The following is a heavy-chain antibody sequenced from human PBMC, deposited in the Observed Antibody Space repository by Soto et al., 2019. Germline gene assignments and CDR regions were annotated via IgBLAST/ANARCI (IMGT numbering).Heavy chain of an antibody. V-gene: IGHV4-31*03. CDR1: GGSISSGGYY. J-gene: IGHJ6*03. D-gene: IGHD3-10*01. CDR3: AITIHPSGSYQEYYYYYYMDV. Sequence: ASETLSLTCTVSGGSISSGGYYWSWIRQHPGKGLEWIGYIYYSGSTYYNPSLKSRVTISVDTSKNQFSLKLSSVTAADTAVYYCAITIHPSGSYQEYYYYYYMDVWGKGTTVTVSS. CDR2: IYYSGST.